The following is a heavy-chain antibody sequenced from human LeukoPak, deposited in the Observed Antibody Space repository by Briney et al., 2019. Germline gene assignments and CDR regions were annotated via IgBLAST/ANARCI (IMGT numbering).Heavy chain of an antibody. V-gene: IGHV3-7*01. CDR3: AGGRAGGH. J-gene: IGHJ4*02. CDR1: GFTFSSHW. CDR2: IKEDGSEK. Sequence: RPGGSLRLSRAASGFTFSSHWMNWVRQAPGKGLEWVANIKEDGSEKYYVDSVKGRFSISRDNAKNSLYLQMNSLRAEDTAVYYCAGGRAGGHWGQGTLVTVSS. D-gene: IGHD6-13*01.